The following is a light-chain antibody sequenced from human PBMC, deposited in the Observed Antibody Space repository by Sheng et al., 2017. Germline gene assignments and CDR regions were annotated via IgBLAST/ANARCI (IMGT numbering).Light chain of an antibody. CDR1: QSVSRQ. CDR3: QQYNNWWT. V-gene: IGKV3-15*01. J-gene: IGKJ1*01. CDR2: GAS. Sequence: EIVMTQSPATLSVSPGERVTLSCRASQSVSRQLAWYQQKVGQPPRLLIYGASTRATEIPVRFSGSGSGTEFTLTISSLQSEDFAVYYCQQYNNWWTFGQGTKVEIK.